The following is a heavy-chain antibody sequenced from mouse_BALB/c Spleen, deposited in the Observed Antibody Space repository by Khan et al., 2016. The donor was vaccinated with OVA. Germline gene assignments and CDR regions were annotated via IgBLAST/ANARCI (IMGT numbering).Heavy chain of an antibody. Sequence: EVELVESGGGLVKPGGSLRLSCAASGFTFSSYAMSWVRQTPEKRLEWVATISSGGNYTYYPGSVKGRFTISRDDSKNTLYLQMSSLRSEDTAMNYCARPPITTVVVASNWYFDVWGAGTTVTVSS. J-gene: IGHJ1*01. V-gene: IGHV5-9-3*01. CDR3: ARPPITTVVVASNWYFDV. CDR2: ISSGGNYT. CDR1: GFTFSSYA. D-gene: IGHD1-1*01.